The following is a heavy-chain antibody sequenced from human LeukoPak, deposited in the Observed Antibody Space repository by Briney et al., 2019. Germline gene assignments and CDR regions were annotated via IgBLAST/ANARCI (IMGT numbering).Heavy chain of an antibody. Sequence: SETLSLTCTVSGSSISSYYWSWIRQPAGKGLEWIGRIYTSGSTNYNPSLKSRITMSVDTSKNQFSLKLSSVTAADTAVYYCARGAGYSGYDYYYYYYGMDVWGQGTTVTVSS. CDR2: IYTSGST. D-gene: IGHD5-12*01. V-gene: IGHV4-4*07. CDR1: GSSISSYY. J-gene: IGHJ6*02. CDR3: ARGAGYSGYDYYYYYYGMDV.